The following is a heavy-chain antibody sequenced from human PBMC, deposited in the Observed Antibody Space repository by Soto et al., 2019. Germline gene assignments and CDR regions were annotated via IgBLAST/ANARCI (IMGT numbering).Heavy chain of an antibody. D-gene: IGHD3-16*01. CDR1: GDSMTRGSYY. J-gene: IGHJ5*02. V-gene: IGHV4-39*07. CDR3: ARDRRNVARNQFNMITFGPYGWFDP. Sequence: PSETLSLTCVVSGDSMTRGSYYWAWIRQPPGKGLEWIGSFYYTGSTNYNPSLKSRVTISVDTSKNQFSLKLSSVTAADTAVYYCARDRRNVARNQFNMITFGPYGWFDPWGQGTLVTVSS. CDR2: FYYTGST.